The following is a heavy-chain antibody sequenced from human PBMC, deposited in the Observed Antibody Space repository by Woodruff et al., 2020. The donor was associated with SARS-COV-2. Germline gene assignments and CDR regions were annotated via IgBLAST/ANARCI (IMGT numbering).Heavy chain of an antibody. Sequence: RITINPDTSQNQFSLQLNSVTPEDTAVYYCARDLVSRGAFDIWGQGTMVTVSS. V-gene: IGHV6-1*01. CDR3: ARDLVSRGAFDI. D-gene: IGHD3-10*01. J-gene: IGHJ3*02.